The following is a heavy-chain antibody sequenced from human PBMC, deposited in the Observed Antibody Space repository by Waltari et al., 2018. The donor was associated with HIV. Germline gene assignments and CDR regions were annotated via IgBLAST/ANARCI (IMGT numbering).Heavy chain of an antibody. CDR1: GGSVSTGTYY. CDR2: ISYSGST. J-gene: IGHJ4*02. Sequence: HLQESGPRLAKPSETLSLTCSVSGGSVSTGTYYWSWIRQHPGKGLEWIGYISYSGSTNYNPSLKSRVTVSVDTSKNQVSLKLNSLTAADTAVYYCASHGDYYDRSGFYFDHWGQGTLVTVSS. D-gene: IGHD3-22*01. CDR3: ASHGDYYDRSGFYFDH. V-gene: IGHV4-61*01.